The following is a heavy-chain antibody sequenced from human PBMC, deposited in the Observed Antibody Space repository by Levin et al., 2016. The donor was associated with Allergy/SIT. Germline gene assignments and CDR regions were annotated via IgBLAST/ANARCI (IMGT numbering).Heavy chain of an antibody. CDR1: GFTFSSYW. CDR2: INSDGSST. CDR3: ARGIQLWLVGIYNWFDP. D-gene: IGHD5-18*01. V-gene: IGHV3-74*01. J-gene: IGHJ5*02. Sequence: GESLKISCAASGFTFSSYWMHWVRQAPGKGLVWVSRINSDGSSTSYADSVKGRFTISRDNAKNTLYLQMNSLRAEDTAVYYCARGIQLWLVGIYNWFDPWGQGTLVTVSS.